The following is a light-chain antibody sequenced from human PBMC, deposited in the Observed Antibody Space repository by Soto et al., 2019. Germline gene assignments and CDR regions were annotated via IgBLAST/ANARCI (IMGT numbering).Light chain of an antibody. CDR3: QQYNSYPAT. V-gene: IGKV1-5*03. CDR2: KAS. J-gene: IGKJ1*01. Sequence: DIQMTQSPSTLSGSVGDRVTITCRASQTISSWLAWYQQKPGKAPKLLIYKASTLKSGVPSRFSGSGYGTEFTLTISSLQPDDLATYYCQQYNSYPATFGQGTKVDIK. CDR1: QTISSW.